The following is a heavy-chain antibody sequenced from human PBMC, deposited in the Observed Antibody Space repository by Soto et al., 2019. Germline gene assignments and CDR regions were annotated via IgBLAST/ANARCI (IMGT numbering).Heavy chain of an antibody. CDR1: GFTFGDYA. CDR3: TRDRRYDFWSGYSGADY. V-gene: IGHV3-49*05. D-gene: IGHD3-3*01. CDR2: IRSKAYGGTT. Sequence: EVQLVESGGGLVKPGRSLRLSCTASGFTFGDYAMSWFRQAPGKGREWVGFIRSKAYGGTTEYAASVKGRFTISRDDSKSIAYLQMNSLKTEDTAVYYCTRDRRYDFWSGYSGADYLGQGTLVTVSS. J-gene: IGHJ4*02.